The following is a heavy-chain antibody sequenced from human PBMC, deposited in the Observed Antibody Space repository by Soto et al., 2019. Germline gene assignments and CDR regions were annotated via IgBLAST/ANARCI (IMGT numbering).Heavy chain of an antibody. J-gene: IGHJ5*02. V-gene: IGHV4-39*01. D-gene: IGHD3-3*01. CDR2: IYYSGST. Sequence: QLQLQESGPGLVKPSETLSLTCTVSGGSISSSSYYWGWIRQPPGKGLEWIGSIYYSGSTYYNPSLKSRVTISVDTSKNQFSLKLSSVTAADTAVYYCARHHFTIFGVVIIEDPYNWFDPWGQGTLVTVSS. CDR3: ARHHFTIFGVVIIEDPYNWFDP. CDR1: GGSISSSSYY.